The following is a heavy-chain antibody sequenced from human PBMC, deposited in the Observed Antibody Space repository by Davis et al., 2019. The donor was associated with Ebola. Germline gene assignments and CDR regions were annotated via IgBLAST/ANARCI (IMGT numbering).Heavy chain of an antibody. J-gene: IGHJ4*02. Sequence: PSETLSLTCTDSGVSISRHYWSWIRQPPGKRLEWIGSIYYTGSAYYNSSLASRATISVDTSKNQFSLKLTSVTAADTAMYYCSERGSSVWGQGTLVTVSS. D-gene: IGHD3-10*01. CDR1: GVSISRHY. CDR2: IYYTGSA. CDR3: SERGSSV. V-gene: IGHV4-59*03.